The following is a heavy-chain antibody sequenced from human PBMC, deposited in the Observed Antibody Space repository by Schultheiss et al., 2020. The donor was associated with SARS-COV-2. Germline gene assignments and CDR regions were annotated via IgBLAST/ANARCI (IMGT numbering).Heavy chain of an antibody. J-gene: IGHJ4*02. CDR1: GFTFSNYG. CDR3: TRDFEYGSGWYVPYFDY. CDR2: IWHDGSNT. Sequence: GGSLRLSCAASGFTFSNYGMHWVRQAPGKGLEWVAVIWHDGSNTYYADSVKGRFTISRDNSKNTLYLQMNSLRAEDTAFYYCTRDFEYGSGWYVPYFDYWGQGILVTVSS. D-gene: IGHD6-19*01. V-gene: IGHV3-33*01.